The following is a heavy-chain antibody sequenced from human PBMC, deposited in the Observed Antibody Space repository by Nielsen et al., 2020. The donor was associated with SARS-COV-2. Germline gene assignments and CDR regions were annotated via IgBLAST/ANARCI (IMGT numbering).Heavy chain of an antibody. CDR2: ISSSSSVV. D-gene: IGHD2-2*02. J-gene: IGHJ6*03. V-gene: IGHV3-48*01. CDR3: ARVFTPLPDSVVVPPARPNYYYYYMDV. CDR1: GFTFNNYN. Sequence: GESLKISCAASGFTFNNYNMNWARQAPGKGLEWVSFISSSSSVVYYSHSVRGRFTISRDNAKNSLYLQMNSLRAEDTAVYYCARVFTPLPDSVVVPPARPNYYYYYMDVWGKGTTVTVSS.